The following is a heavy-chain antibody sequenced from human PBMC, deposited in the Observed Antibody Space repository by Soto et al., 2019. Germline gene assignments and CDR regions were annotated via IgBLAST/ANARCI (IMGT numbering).Heavy chain of an antibody. Sequence: QVQLVESGGGVVQPGRSLRLSCAASGFTFSSYGMHWVRQAPGKGLEWVAVISYDGSNKYYADSVKGRFTISRDNSKNTLYLQMNSLRAEDTAVYYCAKGPNLPHDYGDYWGFDYWGQGTLVTVSS. J-gene: IGHJ4*02. D-gene: IGHD4-17*01. CDR2: ISYDGSNK. V-gene: IGHV3-30*18. CDR1: GFTFSSYG. CDR3: AKGPNLPHDYGDYWGFDY.